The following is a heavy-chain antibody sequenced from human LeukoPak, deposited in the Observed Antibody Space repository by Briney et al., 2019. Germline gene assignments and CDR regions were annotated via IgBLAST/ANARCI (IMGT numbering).Heavy chain of an antibody. V-gene: IGHV3-23*01. D-gene: IGHD3/OR15-3a*01. CDR1: GLPLHNYC. CDR2: ISYSCGSK. CDR3: AKRGVVIRVILVGFHKEAYYFES. Sequence: GGSLRLPCAVSGLPLHNYCMTWVRQPPAKGLEWVAGISYSCGSKIYADFAKGRFTISRDNPKNTLYLQMNSLRAEDTAVYFCAKRGVVIRVILVGFHKEAYYFESWGQGALVTVSS. J-gene: IGHJ4*02.